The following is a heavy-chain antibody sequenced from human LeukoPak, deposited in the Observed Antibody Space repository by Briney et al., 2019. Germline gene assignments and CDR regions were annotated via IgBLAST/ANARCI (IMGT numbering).Heavy chain of an antibody. V-gene: IGHV1-24*01. CDR2: FDPEDGET. Sequence: ASVKVSCKVSGYTLTELSMHWVRQAPGKGLEWMGGFDPEDGETIYAQKFQGRVTMTEDTSTDTAYMELSSLRSEDTAVYYCATRAPGLSLRERDAFDIWGQGTMVTVSS. CDR3: ATRAPGLSLRERDAFDI. J-gene: IGHJ3*02. CDR1: GYTLTELS. D-gene: IGHD3-22*01.